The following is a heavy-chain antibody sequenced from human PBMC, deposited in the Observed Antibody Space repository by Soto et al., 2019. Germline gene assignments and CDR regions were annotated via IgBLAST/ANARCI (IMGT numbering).Heavy chain of an antibody. CDR2: ISWNSGSI. CDR1: GFTFDDYA. V-gene: IGHV3-9*01. J-gene: IGHJ4*02. CDR3: AKDSGSYPRDFDY. Sequence: PGGSLRLSCAASGFTFDDYAMHWVRQAPGKGLEWVSGISWNSGSIGYADSVMGRFTISRDNAKNSLYMQMNSLRAEDTALYYCAKDSGSYPRDFDYWGQGTLVTVSS. D-gene: IGHD1-26*01.